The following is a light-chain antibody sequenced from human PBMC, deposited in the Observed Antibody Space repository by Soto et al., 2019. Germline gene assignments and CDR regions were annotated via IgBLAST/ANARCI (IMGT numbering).Light chain of an antibody. CDR1: QSVSSSY. CDR2: GAS. J-gene: IGKJ4*01. V-gene: IGKV3-20*01. Sequence: EIVLTQSPGTLSLSPGERATLSCRASQSVSSSYLAWYQQKPGQAPRLLIYGASSRATGIPDRFSGGGSGTYFTLTISRLEPEDFAVYYCQHYGSSQGLTFGGGNKVEIK. CDR3: QHYGSSQGLT.